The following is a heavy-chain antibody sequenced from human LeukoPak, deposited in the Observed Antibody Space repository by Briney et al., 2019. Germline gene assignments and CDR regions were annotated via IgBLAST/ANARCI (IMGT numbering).Heavy chain of an antibody. J-gene: IGHJ3*02. D-gene: IGHD4-17*01. V-gene: IGHV3-23*01. Sequence: PGGSLRLSCAASGFTFSNYAMNWVRQAPGKGLEWVSAISGSGGSTYYADSVKGRFTISRDNSKNTLYLQMNSLRAEDTAVYYCAKGALATVLSTVTFAFDIWGQGAMVTVSS. CDR2: ISGSGGST. CDR1: GFTFSNYA. CDR3: AKGALATVLSTVTFAFDI.